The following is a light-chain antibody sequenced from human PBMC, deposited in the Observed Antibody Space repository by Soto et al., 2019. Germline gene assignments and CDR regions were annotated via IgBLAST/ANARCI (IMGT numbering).Light chain of an antibody. CDR3: QQYNNWPPYT. J-gene: IGKJ2*01. Sequence: EILLTQSPATLSVSPGERATLSCRASQSVGSGLSWYQQKPDQAPRLLIYGASTRATGIPARFSGSGSGTEFTLTISSLQSEDYAVYYCQQYNNWPPYTFGQGTKVDI. CDR2: GAS. CDR1: QSVGSG. V-gene: IGKV3-15*01.